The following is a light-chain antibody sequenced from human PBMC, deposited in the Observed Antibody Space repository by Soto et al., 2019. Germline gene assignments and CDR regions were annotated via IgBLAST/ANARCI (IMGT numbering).Light chain of an antibody. V-gene: IGKV3-15*01. CDR1: QSVSSN. J-gene: IGKJ4*01. CDR2: GAS. Sequence: EIVMTQSRATLSVSPGERATLSCRASQSVSSNLAWYQQKPGQAPRLLIYGASTRATGIPARFSGSGSGTEFTLTIGSLQSEDFAVYYCQQYNKFPSLTFGGGIKVEIK. CDR3: QQYNKFPSLT.